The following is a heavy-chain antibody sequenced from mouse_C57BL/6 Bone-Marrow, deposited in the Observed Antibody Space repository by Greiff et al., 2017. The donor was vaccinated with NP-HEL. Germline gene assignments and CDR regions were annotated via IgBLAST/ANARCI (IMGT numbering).Heavy chain of an antibody. Sequence: EVQLQQSGAELVRPGASVKLSCTASGFNIKDDYMHWVKQRPEQGLEWIGWIDPENGDTEYASKFQGKATITADTSSNTAYLQLSSLTSEDTAVYYCTTNTPFDDWGQGTTLTVSS. CDR2: IDPENGDT. CDR3: TTNTPFDD. J-gene: IGHJ2*01. V-gene: IGHV14-4*01. CDR1: GFNIKDDY.